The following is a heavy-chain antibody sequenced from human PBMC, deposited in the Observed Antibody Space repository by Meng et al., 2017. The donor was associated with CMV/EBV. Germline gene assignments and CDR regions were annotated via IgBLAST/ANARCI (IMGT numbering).Heavy chain of an antibody. Sequence: SGPTLVKPTQTFTLTCTFSGFLLSTSGRCVSWVGQPPGKALEWLALIDWDDEKYYSTSLKTRPTISKAISKNQVVLTMTNMDPVDTATYYGARIHSNYGPDGMDVWGQGTTVTVSS. CDR2: IDWDDEK. CDR1: GFLLSTSGRC. V-gene: IGHV2-70*20. CDR3: ARIHSNYGPDGMDV. J-gene: IGHJ6*02. D-gene: IGHD4-11*01.